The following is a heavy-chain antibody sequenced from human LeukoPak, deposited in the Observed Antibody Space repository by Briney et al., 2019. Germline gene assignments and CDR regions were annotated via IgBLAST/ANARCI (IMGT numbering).Heavy chain of an antibody. J-gene: IGHJ3*02. CDR1: GYSISSGYF. CDR2: IYYNGNT. D-gene: IGHD2/OR15-2a*01. Sequence: SETLSLTCGVSGYSISSGYFWAWIRQPPGKGLEWIGSIYYNGNTYYNPSLKSRVTISLDTSKNQFSLEVRSVSAADTAIYFCARRLVIVPPSSFGDAFDIWGRGTVVTVSS. CDR3: ARRLVIVPPSSFGDAFDI. V-gene: IGHV4-38-2*01.